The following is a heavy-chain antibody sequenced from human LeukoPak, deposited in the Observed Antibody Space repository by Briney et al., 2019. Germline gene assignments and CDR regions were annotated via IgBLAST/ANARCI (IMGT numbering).Heavy chain of an antibody. D-gene: IGHD2-15*01. J-gene: IGHJ5*02. CDR3: AKGGYCSGGSCYRDPNWFDP. Sequence: GGSLRLSCAASGFTFSSYAMSWVRQAPGKGLEWVSAISGSGGSTYYAGSVKGRFTISRDNSKNTLYLQMNSLRAEDTAVYYCAKGGYCSGGSCYRDPNWFDPWGQGTLVTVSS. CDR1: GFTFSSYA. V-gene: IGHV3-23*01. CDR2: ISGSGGST.